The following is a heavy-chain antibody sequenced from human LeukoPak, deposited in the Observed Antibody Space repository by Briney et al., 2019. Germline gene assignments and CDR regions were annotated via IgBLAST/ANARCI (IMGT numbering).Heavy chain of an antibody. CDR2: ITDSGGTT. CDR3: ARGDPHADL. J-gene: IGHJ5*02. V-gene: IGHV3-23*01. CDR1: GFTFSSCA. Sequence: PGGSLGLSCEASGFTFSSCAMTWVRQAPGKGLEWVSSITDSGGTTYYADSVKGRFTISRDNAGTSLYLQMNSLRAEDTGVYYCARGDPHADLWGQGTLVTVSS.